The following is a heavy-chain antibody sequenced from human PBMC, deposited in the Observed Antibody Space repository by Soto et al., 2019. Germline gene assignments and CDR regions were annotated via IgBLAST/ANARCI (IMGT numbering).Heavy chain of an antibody. CDR3: ARDHPRYYYGSGSQFDY. J-gene: IGHJ4*02. CDR1: GYTFTSYG. D-gene: IGHD3-10*01. Sequence: DSVKVSCKASGYTFTSYGISWVRQAPGQGLEWMGWISAYNGNTNYAQKLQGRVTMTTDTSTSTAYMELRSLRSDDTAVYYCARDHPRYYYGSGSQFDYWGQGTLVTVSS. CDR2: ISAYNGNT. V-gene: IGHV1-18*04.